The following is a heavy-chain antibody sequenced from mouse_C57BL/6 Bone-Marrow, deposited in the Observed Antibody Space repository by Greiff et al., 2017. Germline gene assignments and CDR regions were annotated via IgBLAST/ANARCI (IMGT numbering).Heavy chain of an antibody. Sequence: EVQLQQSGPELVKPGASVKISCKASGYTFTDYYMNWVKQSHGKSLEWIGDINPNNGGTSYNQKFKGKATLTVDKSSSTAYMELRSLTSEDSAVYYCARGIFYYCSSLWYFDVWGTGTTVTVSS. J-gene: IGHJ1*03. V-gene: IGHV1-26*01. CDR1: GYTFTDYY. D-gene: IGHD1-1*01. CDR2: INPNNGGT. CDR3: ARGIFYYCSSLWYFDV.